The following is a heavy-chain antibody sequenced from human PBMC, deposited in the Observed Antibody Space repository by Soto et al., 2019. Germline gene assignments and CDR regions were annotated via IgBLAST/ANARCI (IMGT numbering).Heavy chain of an antibody. D-gene: IGHD3-16*01. V-gene: IGHV1-2*04. CDR1: GYTFTGYY. J-gene: IGHJ3*02. CDR3: ARAEMHLGERPAFDI. CDR2: INPNSGGT. Sequence: ASVKVSCKASGYTFTGYYMHWVRQAPGQGLEWMGWINPNSGGTNYAQKFQGWVTMNRDPSISTAYMELSRLRADDTAVYYCARAEMHLGERPAFDIWGQGTMVTVSS.